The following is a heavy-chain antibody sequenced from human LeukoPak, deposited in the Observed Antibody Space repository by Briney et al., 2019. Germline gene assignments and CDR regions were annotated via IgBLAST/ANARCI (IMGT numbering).Heavy chain of an antibody. V-gene: IGHV4-59*01. D-gene: IGHD1-26*01. CDR1: GGSLSSYY. CDR3: AGPSGSYDY. J-gene: IGHJ4*02. CDR2: IYYSGST. Sequence: PSETLSLTCTVSGGSLSSYYWSWIRQPPGKGLEWIGYIYYSGSTNYSPSLKSRVTISVDTSKNQFSLKLSSVTAADTAVYYCAGPSGSYDYWGQGTLVTVSS.